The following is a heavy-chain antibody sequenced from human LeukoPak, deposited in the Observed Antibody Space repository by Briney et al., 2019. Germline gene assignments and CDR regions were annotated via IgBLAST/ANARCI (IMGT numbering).Heavy chain of an antibody. J-gene: IGHJ4*02. D-gene: IGHD2/OR15-2a*01. V-gene: IGHV4-39*07. CDR1: GGSISSSSYY. Sequence: SETLSLTCTVSGGSISSSSYYWGWIRQPPGKGLEWIGSIYYSGSTYYNPSLKSRVTISVDTSKNQFSLKLSSVTAADTAVYYCARILYSNNIDYWGQGTLVTVSS. CDR2: IYYSGST. CDR3: ARILYSNNIDY.